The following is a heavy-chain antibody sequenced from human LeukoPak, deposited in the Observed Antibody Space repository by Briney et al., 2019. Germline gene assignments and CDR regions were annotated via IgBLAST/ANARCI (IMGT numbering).Heavy chain of an antibody. CDR3: TTGYYDILTGYYPDAFDI. CDR1: GFTFSNAW. CDR2: IKSKTDGGTT. V-gene: IGHV3-15*01. D-gene: IGHD3-9*01. J-gene: IGHJ3*02. Sequence: PGESLRLSCAASGFTFSNAWMSWVRQAPGKGLEWVGRIKSKTDGGTTDYAAPVKGRFTISRDDSKNTLYLQMNSLKTEDTAVYYCTTGYYDILTGYYPDAFDIWGQGTMVTVSS.